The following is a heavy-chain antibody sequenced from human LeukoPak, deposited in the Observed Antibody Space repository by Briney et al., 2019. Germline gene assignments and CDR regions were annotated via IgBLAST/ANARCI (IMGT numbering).Heavy chain of an antibody. J-gene: IGHJ4*02. Sequence: ASVKVSCKASGYTFTSYGISWVRQAPGQGLEWMGWISAYNGNTNYAQKLQGRVTMTTDTSTSTAYMEPRSLRSDDTAVYYCARDLEALPSSGCGYWGQGTLVTVSS. V-gene: IGHV1-18*01. D-gene: IGHD6-19*01. CDR2: ISAYNGNT. CDR1: GYTFTSYG. CDR3: ARDLEALPSSGCGY.